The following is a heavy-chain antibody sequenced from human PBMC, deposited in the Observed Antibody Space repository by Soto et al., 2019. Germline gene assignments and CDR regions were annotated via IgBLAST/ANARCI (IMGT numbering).Heavy chain of an antibody. CDR3: ARGMYGDY. V-gene: IGHV1-18*01. J-gene: IGHJ4*02. CDR1: GYTFTSYG. Sequence: QVHLVQSGAEVKKPGASVKVSCKCSGYTFTSYGITWVRQAPGQGLEWMGWISAHNGNTDYAQKVQGRVTVTRDTSTSTAYMELRSLRSDDTAVYYCARGMYGDYWGQGALVTVSS. CDR2: ISAHNGNT. D-gene: IGHD2-8*01.